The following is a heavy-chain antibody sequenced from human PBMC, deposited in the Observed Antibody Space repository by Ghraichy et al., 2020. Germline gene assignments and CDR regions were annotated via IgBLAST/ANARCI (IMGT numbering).Heavy chain of an antibody. CDR2: MYSGGST. CDR3: ARGPNWGPSYNFDY. CDR1: GFSFSDNY. Sequence: GGSLRLSCVVSGFSFSDNYMSWVRRAPGKGLEFVSIMYSGGSTHYADSVKGRFTISRDSSKNTVYLQMNSLRAEDTAVYYCARGPNWGPSYNFDYWGQGTQVTVSS. J-gene: IGHJ4*02. V-gene: IGHV3-53*01. D-gene: IGHD7-27*01.